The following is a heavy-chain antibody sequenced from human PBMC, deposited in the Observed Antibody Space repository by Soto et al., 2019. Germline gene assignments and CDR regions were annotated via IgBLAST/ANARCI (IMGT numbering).Heavy chain of an antibody. CDR1: GGSISSYY. V-gene: IGHV4-59*01. Sequence: SETLSLTCTVSGGSISSYYWSWIRQPPGKGLEWIGYIYYSGSTNYNPSLKSRVTISVDTSKNQFSLKLSSVTAADTAVYYCARGRGSYYDFWSGYYPYYYYNYMDVWGKGTTVTVSS. J-gene: IGHJ6*03. CDR3: ARGRGSYYDFWSGYYPYYYYNYMDV. CDR2: IYYSGST. D-gene: IGHD3-3*01.